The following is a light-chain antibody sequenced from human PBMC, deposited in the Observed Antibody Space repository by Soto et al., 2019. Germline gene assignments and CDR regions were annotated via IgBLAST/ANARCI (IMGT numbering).Light chain of an antibody. CDR3: QQLNSYPPT. CDR1: QGISSY. CDR2: AAS. Sequence: DIQLTQSPSFLSASVGDRVTITCRASQGISSYLAWYPQKPGKAPKLRIYAASTLQSGVPSRFSGSGSGTEFTLTISSLQPEDFATYYCQQLNSYPPTFGQGTKLEIK. V-gene: IGKV1-9*01. J-gene: IGKJ2*01.